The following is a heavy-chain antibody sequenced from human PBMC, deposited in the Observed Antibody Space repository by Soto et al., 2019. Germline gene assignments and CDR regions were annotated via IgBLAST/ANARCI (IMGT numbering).Heavy chain of an antibody. D-gene: IGHD3-22*01. CDR1: GGSISSYY. CDR2: IYTSGST. J-gene: IGHJ4*02. Sequence: SETLSLTCTVSGGSISSYYWSWIRQPAGKGLEWIGRIYTSGSTNYNPSLKSRVTMSVDTSKNQFSLKLSSVTAADTAVYYCAREGLSGYYHGSSGYYYTYYFDYWGQGTLVTVSS. CDR3: AREGLSGYYHGSSGYYYTYYFDY. V-gene: IGHV4-4*07.